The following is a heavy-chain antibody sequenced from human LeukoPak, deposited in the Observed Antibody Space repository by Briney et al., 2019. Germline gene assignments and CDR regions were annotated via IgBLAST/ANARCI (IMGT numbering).Heavy chain of an antibody. V-gene: IGHV1-69*13. J-gene: IGHJ5*02. CDR3: ARGPYYDFWSGPSWFDP. CDR1: GGTFGSYA. D-gene: IGHD3-3*01. Sequence: GASVKVSCKASGGTFGSYAISWVRQAPGQGLEWMGGIIPIFGTANYAQKFQGRVTITADESTSTAYMELSSLRSEDTAVYYCARGPYYDFWSGPSWFDPWGQGTLVTVSS. CDR2: IIPIFGTA.